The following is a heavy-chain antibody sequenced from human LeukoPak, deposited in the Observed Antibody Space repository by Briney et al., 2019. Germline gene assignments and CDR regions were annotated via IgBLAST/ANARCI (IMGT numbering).Heavy chain of an antibody. CDR3: ARDYGVSGYNGMDV. CDR1: GGSISSYY. Sequence: SETLSLTCTVSGGSISSYYWSWIRQPPGKGLEWIGYIYYSGSTNYNPSLKSRVTISVDTSKNQFSLKLSSVTAADTAVYYCARDYGVSGYNGMDVWGKGTTVTVSS. D-gene: IGHD3-10*01. CDR2: IYYSGST. J-gene: IGHJ6*04. V-gene: IGHV4-59*01.